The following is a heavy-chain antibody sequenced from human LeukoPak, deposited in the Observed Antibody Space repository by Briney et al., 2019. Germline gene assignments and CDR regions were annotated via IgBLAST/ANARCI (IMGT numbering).Heavy chain of an antibody. D-gene: IGHD3-9*01. Sequence: GGSLRLSCADSGFTFSSCRMSWVRKAPGKGLEWVANIKHDGSEKYYVDSVKGRFTISRDNAKNSLYLQMNSLRAEDTAVCFCARGSTYYDILTGYYICYWGQKTLVTASS. CDR2: IKHDGSEK. CDR1: GFTFSSCR. J-gene: IGHJ4*02. CDR3: ARGSTYYDILTGYYICY. V-gene: IGHV3-7*01.